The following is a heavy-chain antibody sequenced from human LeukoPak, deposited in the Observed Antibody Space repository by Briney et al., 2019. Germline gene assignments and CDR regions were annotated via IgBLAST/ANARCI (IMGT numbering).Heavy chain of an antibody. J-gene: IGHJ3*02. D-gene: IGHD6-25*01. V-gene: IGHV3-21*01. CDR3: ARESSESFDI. CDR2: IGSRSTSI. Sequence: PGGSLRLSCAASGFTFTSHSMNWVRQVPGKGLEWVSSIGSRSTSIYYADSVKGRFTISRDNAKNSLYLQMNSLRAEDTAVYYCARESSESFDIWGQGTMVTVSS. CDR1: GFTFTSHS.